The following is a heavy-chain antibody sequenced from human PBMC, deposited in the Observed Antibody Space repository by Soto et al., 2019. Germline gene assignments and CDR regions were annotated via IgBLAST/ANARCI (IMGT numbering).Heavy chain of an antibody. J-gene: IGHJ3*02. D-gene: IGHD3-10*01. Sequence: PSETLSVTCTVSGGSISSCDYYWSWTRQPPGKGLEWIGYIYYSGSTYYNPSLKSRVTISVDTSKNQFSLKLSSVTAADTAVYYCARKYYYGSGRFSDALDIWGQGTMVTVSS. CDR1: GGSISSCDYY. CDR2: IYYSGST. CDR3: ARKYYYGSGRFSDALDI. V-gene: IGHV4-30-4*01.